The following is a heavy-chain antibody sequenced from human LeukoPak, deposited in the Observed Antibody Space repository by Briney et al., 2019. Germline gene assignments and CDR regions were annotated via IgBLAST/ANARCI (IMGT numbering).Heavy chain of an antibody. V-gene: IGHV3-7*02. Sequence: GGSLRLPCAASGFTFSNFWMTWVRQAPGKGLEWVANIKQDGGQKYYVDSVKGRFTISRDNAKNSLYLQMNSLRAEDTAVYYCTAATPDYWGQGTLVTVSS. J-gene: IGHJ4*02. CDR2: IKQDGGQK. D-gene: IGHD6-13*01. CDR1: GFTFSNFW. CDR3: TAATPDY.